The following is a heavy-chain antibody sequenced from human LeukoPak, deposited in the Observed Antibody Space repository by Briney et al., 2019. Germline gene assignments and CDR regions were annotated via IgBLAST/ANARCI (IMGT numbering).Heavy chain of an antibody. CDR2: IYYSGST. CDR1: GGSISSSSYY. J-gene: IGHJ4*01. D-gene: IGHD4-17*01. Sequence: PSETLSLTCTVSGGSISSSSYYWGWIRQPPGKGLEWIGSIYYSGSTYYNPSLKSRVTISVDTSKNQFSLKLSSVTAADTAVYFCARDNGDYLDYWGQEPWSPSPQ. V-gene: IGHV4-39*07. CDR3: ARDNGDYLDY.